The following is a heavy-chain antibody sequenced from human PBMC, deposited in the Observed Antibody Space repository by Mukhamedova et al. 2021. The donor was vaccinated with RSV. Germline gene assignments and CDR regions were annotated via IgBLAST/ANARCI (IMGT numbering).Heavy chain of an antibody. D-gene: IGHD1/OR15-1a*01. Sequence: AEYMGGRFTISRDNSKNTLYLQMNSLRAEDTALYYCATMKPSELAHDFWGQGTLVTVSS. J-gene: IGHJ4*02. CDR3: ATMKPSELAHDF. V-gene: IGHV3-53*01.